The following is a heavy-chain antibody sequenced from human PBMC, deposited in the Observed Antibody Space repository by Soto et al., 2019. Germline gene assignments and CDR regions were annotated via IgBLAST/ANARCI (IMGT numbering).Heavy chain of an antibody. J-gene: IGHJ6*02. CDR2: INPSGGST. CDR1: GYTFTSYY. CDR3: ASYSYGYYYYYGMDV. Sequence: EASVKVSCKASGYTFTSYYMHWVRQAPGQGLEWMGIINPSGGSTSYAQKFQGRVTMTRDTSTSTVYMELSSLRSEDTAVYYCASYSYGYYYYYGMDVWGQGTTVTVSS. D-gene: IGHD5-18*01. V-gene: IGHV1-46*01.